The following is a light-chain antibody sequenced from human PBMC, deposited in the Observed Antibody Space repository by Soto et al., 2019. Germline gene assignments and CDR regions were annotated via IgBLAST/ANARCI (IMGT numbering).Light chain of an antibody. J-gene: IGKJ4*01. CDR2: GAS. Sequence: IQLTQSPSSLSASVGDSVTITCRASQGITSYLAWYQQKPGKAPNLLIYGASTLQSGVPSRFSGSGSGTDFTLTINSLQAEDFATYYCQQTRSYPSTFGGGTKLDIK. V-gene: IGKV1-9*01. CDR1: QGITSY. CDR3: QQTRSYPST.